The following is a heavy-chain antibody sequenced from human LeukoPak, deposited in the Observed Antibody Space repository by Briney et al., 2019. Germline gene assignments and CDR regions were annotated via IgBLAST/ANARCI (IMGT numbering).Heavy chain of an antibody. CDR3: TRDQMNY. CDR2: ISSGSSTI. J-gene: IGHJ4*02. Sequence: PGGSLRLSCAASGFTFSTYSMNWVRQAPGKGLEWVSYISSGSSTIYYADSVKGRFTISRDTSKNTVSLQMNSLRVEDTAMYYCTRDQMNYWGQGTLVTVSS. CDR1: GFTFSTYS. V-gene: IGHV3-48*01. D-gene: IGHD5-24*01.